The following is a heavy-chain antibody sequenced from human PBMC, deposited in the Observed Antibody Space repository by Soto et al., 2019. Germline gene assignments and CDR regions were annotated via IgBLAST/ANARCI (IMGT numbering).Heavy chain of an antibody. J-gene: IGHJ5*02. CDR2: IYSSGST. D-gene: IGHD4-17*01. Sequence: PSEDLFLTCTVSGGYLSNSRYYWGWIRQAQGKGLERIGSIYSSGSTYYNPSLKSRVTIYLDTSKNHFSLKLSSVTAADTAVFYCARRTVTSYPYSLSWRQGPLVTVPS. V-gene: IGHV4-39*01. CDR1: GGYLSNSRYY. CDR3: ARRTVTSYPYSLS.